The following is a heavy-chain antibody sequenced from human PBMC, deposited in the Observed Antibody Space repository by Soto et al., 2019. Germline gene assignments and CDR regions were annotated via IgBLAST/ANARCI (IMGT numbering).Heavy chain of an antibody. Sequence: GASVKVSCKASGYTFTGYYMHWVRQAPGQGLEWMGWINPNSGGTNYAQKFQGWVTMTRDTSISTAYMELSRLRSDDTAVYYCARGDIVVVVAATPSAFDIWGQGTMVTVSS. CDR3: ARGDIVVVVAATPSAFDI. CDR1: GYTFTGYY. J-gene: IGHJ3*02. CDR2: INPNSGGT. D-gene: IGHD2-15*01. V-gene: IGHV1-2*04.